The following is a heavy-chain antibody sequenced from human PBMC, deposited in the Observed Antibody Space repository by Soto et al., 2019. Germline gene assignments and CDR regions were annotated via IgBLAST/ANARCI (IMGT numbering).Heavy chain of an antibody. V-gene: IGHV4-31*03. CDR1: GGSISTGGYY. J-gene: IGHJ3*02. Sequence: QVQLQESGPGLVKPSQTLSLTCTVSGGSISTGGYYWSWIRQHPGRGLEWIGYIYHSGMTFSNPSVQRRVAISIETSENQFSMKLSSVTAADTAVYYCATVRWELHDAFDIWGHGTMVSVSS. D-gene: IGHD4-17*01. CDR3: ATVRWELHDAFDI. CDR2: IYHSGMT.